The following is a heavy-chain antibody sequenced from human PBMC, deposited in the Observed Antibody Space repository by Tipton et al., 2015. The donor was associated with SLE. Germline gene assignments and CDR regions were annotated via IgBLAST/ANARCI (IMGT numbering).Heavy chain of an antibody. CDR2: IYSGGSK. CDR3: ARELGGRFYFAS. V-gene: IGHV3-53*05. CDR1: GFTVSSNY. D-gene: IGHD3-16*01. Sequence: SLRLSCAASGFTVSSNYMSWVRQAPGKGLEWVSVIYSGGSKYYTDSVKGRFTISRDNSKNTLFLQMNSLRAEDTAVYYCARELGGRFYFASWGQGTLVTVSS. J-gene: IGHJ4*02.